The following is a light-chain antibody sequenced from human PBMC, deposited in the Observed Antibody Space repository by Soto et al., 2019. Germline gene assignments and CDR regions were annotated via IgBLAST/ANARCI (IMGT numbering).Light chain of an antibody. CDR3: QPANSFPLT. V-gene: IGKV1-12*01. CDR1: QGMSSW. CDR2: AAS. Sequence: DIQMTQSPSSVSASVGDRVTITCRASQGMSSWLAWYQQKPGTAPKLLIYAASTLQSWVPSRFSGSGSGTDFTLTIRSLQPEDFATYYCQPANSFPLTFGGGTKVEIK. J-gene: IGKJ4*01.